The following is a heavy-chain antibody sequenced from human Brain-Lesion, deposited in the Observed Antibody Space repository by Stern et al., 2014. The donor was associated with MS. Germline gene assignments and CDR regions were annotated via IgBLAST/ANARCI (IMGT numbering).Heavy chain of an antibody. CDR1: GGSVSSNRYY. D-gene: IGHD3/OR15-3a*01. V-gene: IGHV4-39*01. Sequence: QLVESGPGLVKPSETLSLTCSISGGSVSSNRYYWGWIRQPPGKGLEWIGIIYYSGAPFYNPSLKSRVSIPMDTSKNQFSLSLSSVTAADTAVYYCGRAGLDDTFDVWGQGTMVTVSS. CDR3: GRAGLDDTFDV. J-gene: IGHJ3*01. CDR2: IYYSGAP.